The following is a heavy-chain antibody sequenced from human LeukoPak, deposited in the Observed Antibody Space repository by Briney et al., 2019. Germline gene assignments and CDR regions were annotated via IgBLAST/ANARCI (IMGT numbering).Heavy chain of an antibody. J-gene: IGHJ4*02. CDR3: TKDKDGSSPRGCDY. V-gene: IGHV3-43D*03. CDR2: ISWDGGSA. CDR1: GFTFDDYA. D-gene: IGHD6-13*01. Sequence: PGRSLRLSCAASGFTFDDYAMHWVRQAPGKGLDWVSFISWDGGSAHYADPVKGRFTISRDNTKNSLYLQMNSLRVEDTGFYYCTKDKDGSSPRGCDYWGQGTLVTVSS.